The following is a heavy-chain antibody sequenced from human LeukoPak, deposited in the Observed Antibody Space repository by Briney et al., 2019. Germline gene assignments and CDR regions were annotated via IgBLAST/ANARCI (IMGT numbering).Heavy chain of an antibody. Sequence: SETLSLTCTVSGYSISSGYYWGWIRQPPGKGLEWIGSIYYSGGTYYNPSLKSRVTISVDTSKNQFSFKLSSVTAADTALYYCARDSLYYYGSGSYYLDYWGQGTLVTVSS. CDR3: ARDSLYYYGSGSYYLDY. CDR1: GYSISSGYY. CDR2: IYYSGGT. D-gene: IGHD3-10*01. V-gene: IGHV4-38-2*02. J-gene: IGHJ4*02.